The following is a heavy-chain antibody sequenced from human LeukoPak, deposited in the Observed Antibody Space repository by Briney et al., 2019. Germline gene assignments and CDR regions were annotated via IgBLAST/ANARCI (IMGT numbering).Heavy chain of an antibody. Sequence: GGSLRLSCAASGFTFSSYGMSWVRQAPGKGLEWVSYISSSGSTIYYADSVKGRFTICRDNAKNSLYLQMNSLRAEDTAVYYCAELGITMIGGVWGKGTTVTISS. CDR2: ISSSGSTI. CDR1: GFTFSSYG. J-gene: IGHJ6*04. V-gene: IGHV3-48*04. D-gene: IGHD3-10*02. CDR3: AELGITMIGGV.